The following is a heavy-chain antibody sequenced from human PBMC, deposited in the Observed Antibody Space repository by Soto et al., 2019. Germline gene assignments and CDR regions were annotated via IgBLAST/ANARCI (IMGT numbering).Heavy chain of an antibody. D-gene: IGHD3-22*01. CDR1: GFTFSSYS. CDR2: ISSSSSYI. J-gene: IGHJ4*02. CDR3: ARDFSDSSGYYYFGFDY. Sequence: GGSLRLSCAASGFTFSSYSMNWVRQAPGKGLEWVSSISSSSSYIYYADSVKGRFTISRDNAKNSLYLQMNSLRAEDTAVYYCARDFSDSSGYYYFGFDYWGQGTLVTVSS. V-gene: IGHV3-21*01.